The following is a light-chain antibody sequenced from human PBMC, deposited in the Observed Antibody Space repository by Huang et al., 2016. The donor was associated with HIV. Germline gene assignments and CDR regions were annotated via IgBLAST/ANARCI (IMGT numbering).Light chain of an antibody. J-gene: IGKJ1*01. Sequence: DIQMTQSPSSLSASVGDRVTLTCRASETINTYLNWYQQKPGKAPKRLINVASSLQSGVPSRFSGSGSGTDFTLTISSLQPEDFATYYCQQSHSTPRTFGQGTKVDIK. CDR1: ETINTY. V-gene: IGKV1-39*01. CDR2: VAS. CDR3: QQSHSTPRT.